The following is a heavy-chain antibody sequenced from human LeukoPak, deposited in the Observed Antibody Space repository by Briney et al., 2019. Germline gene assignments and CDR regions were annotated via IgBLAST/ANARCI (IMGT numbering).Heavy chain of an antibody. V-gene: IGHV3-7*01. CDR3: ARVKYSSSWSTPYYFDY. D-gene: IGHD6-13*01. CDR1: GFTFSSYS. CDR2: IKQDGSEK. Sequence: GGSLRLSCAASGFTFSSYSMNWVRQAPGKGLEWVANIKQDGSEKYYVDSVKGRFTISRDNAKNSLYLQMNSLRAEDTAVYYCARVKYSSSWSTPYYFDYWGQGTLVTVSS. J-gene: IGHJ4*02.